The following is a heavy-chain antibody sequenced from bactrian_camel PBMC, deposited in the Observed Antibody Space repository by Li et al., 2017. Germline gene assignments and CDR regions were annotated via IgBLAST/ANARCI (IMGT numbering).Heavy chain of an antibody. Sequence: QVQLVESGGDSVQAGETLRLSCTASGFTFYDADMGWYRQAPGNECELVSTISSDGITYPADSVKGRFTISRDNAKNTVYLQMNSLKPEDTAMYYCAADALLVCSYRTIVLAHYGQGTQVTVS. J-gene: IGHJ4*01. D-gene: IGHD6*01. V-gene: IGHV3S55*01. CDR2: ISSDGIT. CDR1: GFTFYDAD.